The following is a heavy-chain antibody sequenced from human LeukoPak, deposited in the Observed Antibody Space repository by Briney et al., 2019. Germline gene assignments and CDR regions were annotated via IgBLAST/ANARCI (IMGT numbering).Heavy chain of an antibody. Sequence: PGGSLGLSCAASGFTFSSYWMHWVRQAPGKGLVWVSRINTEGSSTSYADSVKGRFTISRDNAKNTLYLQMNSLRAEDTAVYYCAAGGSYELDYWGQGTPVTVSS. D-gene: IGHD1-26*01. V-gene: IGHV3-74*01. CDR1: GFTFSSYW. CDR3: AAGGSYELDY. J-gene: IGHJ4*02. CDR2: INTEGSST.